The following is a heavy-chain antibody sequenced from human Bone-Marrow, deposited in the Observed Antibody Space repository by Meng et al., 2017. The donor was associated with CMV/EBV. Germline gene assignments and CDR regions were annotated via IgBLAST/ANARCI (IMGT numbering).Heavy chain of an antibody. V-gene: IGHV1-18*01. CDR3: ARDRGGYCSSTSCYPDP. J-gene: IGHJ5*02. CDR1: GYTFTSYG. CDR2: ISAYNGNT. Sequence: ASVKVSCKASGYTFTSYGISWVRQAPGQGLEWMGWISAYNGNTNYAQKLQGRVTMTTDTSTSTAYMELRSLRSDDTAVYYCARDRGGYCSSTSCYPDPWGQGTRVTVSS. D-gene: IGHD2-2*01.